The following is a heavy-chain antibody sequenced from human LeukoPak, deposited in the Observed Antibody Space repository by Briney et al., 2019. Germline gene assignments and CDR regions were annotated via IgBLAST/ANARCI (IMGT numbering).Heavy chain of an antibody. CDR2: ISAYNGNT. Sequence: ASVKVSSKASGYTFTSYGISWVRQAPGQGLEWMGWISAYNGNTNYAQKLQGRVTMTTDTSTSTAYMELRSLRSDDTAVYYCARLSTLVVPAARLGTYYMDVWGKGTTVTVSS. J-gene: IGHJ6*03. CDR1: GYTFTSYG. V-gene: IGHV1-18*01. CDR3: ARLSTLVVPAARLGTYYMDV. D-gene: IGHD2-2*01.